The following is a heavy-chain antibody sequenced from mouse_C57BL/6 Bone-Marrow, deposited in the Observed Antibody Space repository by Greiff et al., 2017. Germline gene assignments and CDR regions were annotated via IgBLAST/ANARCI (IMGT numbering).Heavy chain of an antibody. CDR2: IDPSDSYT. J-gene: IGHJ4*01. CDR1: GYTFTSYW. Sequence: VQLKQPGAELVKPGASVKLSCKASGYTFTSYWMQWVKQRPGQGLEWIGEIDPSDSYTNYNQKFKGKATLTVDTSSSTAYMQLSSLTSEDSAVYYCARGWSRDYYAMDYWGQGTSVTVSS. V-gene: IGHV1-50*01. D-gene: IGHD1-1*02. CDR3: ARGWSRDYYAMDY.